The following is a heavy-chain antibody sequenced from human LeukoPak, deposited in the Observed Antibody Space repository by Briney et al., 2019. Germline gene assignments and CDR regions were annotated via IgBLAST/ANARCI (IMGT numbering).Heavy chain of an antibody. CDR3: AKDLGSSGWYIDY. CDR2: NSGGSS. J-gene: IGHJ4*02. D-gene: IGHD6-19*01. V-gene: IGHV3-23*01. Sequence: GGSLRLSCAASGFTFSTSGVYWVRQAPGKGLEWVSSNSGGSSYYADSVKGRFTISRDNSKNTLYPQMNSLRAEDTAVYYCAKDLGSSGWYIDYWGQGTLVTVSS. CDR1: GFTFSTSG.